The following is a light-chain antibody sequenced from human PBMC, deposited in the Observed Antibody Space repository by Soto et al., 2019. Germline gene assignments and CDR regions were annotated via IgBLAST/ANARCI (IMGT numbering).Light chain of an antibody. J-gene: IGKJ5*01. V-gene: IGKV1-39*01. CDR2: DAS. CDR3: QQSYMDPIT. Sequence: DIQMTQSPSSLSASVGNRVTITCRASQSISTYLNWYQKKPGKAPNLLIYDASRLQSGVPSRFSGSGGGTDFTLSISSVQPEDFATYSCQQSYMDPITFGQGTQREI. CDR1: QSISTY.